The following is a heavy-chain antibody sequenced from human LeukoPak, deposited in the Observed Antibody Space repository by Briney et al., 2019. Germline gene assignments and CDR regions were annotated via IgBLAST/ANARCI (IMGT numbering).Heavy chain of an antibody. CDR3: VTGGYYLDY. V-gene: IGHV3-53*01. Sequence: GGSLRLSCAASGFTVSSNSMSWVRQAPGKGLEWVSITYSGGSTYYADSVKGRFTISRDNSKNTLFLQMNSLRAEDTAVYYCVTGGYYLDYWGQGTLVTVSS. CDR1: GFTVSSNS. CDR2: TYSGGST. D-gene: IGHD3-16*01. J-gene: IGHJ4*02.